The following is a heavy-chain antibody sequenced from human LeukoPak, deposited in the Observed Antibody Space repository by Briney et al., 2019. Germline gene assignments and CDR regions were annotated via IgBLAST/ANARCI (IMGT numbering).Heavy chain of an antibody. J-gene: IGHJ5*02. CDR2: ISSSSSTI. Sequence: GGSLRLSCAASGFTFSSYSMNWVRQAPGKGLEWVSYISSSSSTIYYADSVKGRFTISRDNAKNSLYLQMNSLRAEDTAVYYCARQEVVVVVAATHNWFDPWGQGTLVTVSS. CDR1: GFTFSSYS. D-gene: IGHD2-15*01. V-gene: IGHV3-48*01. CDR3: ARQEVVVVVAATHNWFDP.